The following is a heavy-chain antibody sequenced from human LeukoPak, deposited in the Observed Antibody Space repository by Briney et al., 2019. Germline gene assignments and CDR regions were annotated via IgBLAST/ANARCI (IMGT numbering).Heavy chain of an antibody. J-gene: IGHJ4*02. CDR1: GFTFSSYG. V-gene: IGHV3-23*01. CDR3: AKDLGYDYVWEEGNFYDS. CDR2: ISDNGHIT. D-gene: IGHD3-16*01. Sequence: GGTLRLSCAASGFTFSSYGMTWVRQAPGKGLEWVSTISDNGHITNYADSVKGRFTISRDNSKNTLHLQMNSLRAGDTALYYCAKDLGYDYVWEEGNFYDSWGQGTLVTVSS.